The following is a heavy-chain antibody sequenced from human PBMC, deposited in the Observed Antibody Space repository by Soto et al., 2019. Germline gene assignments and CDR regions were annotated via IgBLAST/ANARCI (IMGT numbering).Heavy chain of an antibody. Sequence: QVQLVQSGAEVKKPGASVKVSCKASGYTFTSYGIIWVRQAPGQGLEWMGWISVCSGNTKYAQKFQGRLTMTTDTATTTAYMELRSLRSDDTAVYYCARYTGDGPDYWGQGTLVTVSS. CDR1: GYTFTSYG. J-gene: IGHJ4*02. CDR2: ISVCSGNT. CDR3: ARYTGDGPDY. V-gene: IGHV1-18*01. D-gene: IGHD4-17*01.